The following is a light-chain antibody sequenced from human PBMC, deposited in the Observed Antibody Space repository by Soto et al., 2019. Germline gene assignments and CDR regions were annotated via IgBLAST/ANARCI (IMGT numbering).Light chain of an antibody. V-gene: IGKV1-27*01. CDR1: QGISNY. CDR3: QKYNSALT. J-gene: IGKJ4*01. Sequence: DIQMTQSPSSLSASVGDRVTITCRARQGISNYLAWYQQKPGKVPKLLIYAASTLQSGVPSRFSGSGSGTDVTLTISSLQPEDVATYYCQKYNSALTFGGGTKVEIK. CDR2: AAS.